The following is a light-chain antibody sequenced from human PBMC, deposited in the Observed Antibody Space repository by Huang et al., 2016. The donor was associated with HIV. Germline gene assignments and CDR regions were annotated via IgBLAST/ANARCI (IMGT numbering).Light chain of an antibody. CDR2: AAC. J-gene: IGKJ4*02. Sequence: DIQMTQSPSSLSASVGDRVTITCRASQSISSYLNWYQQKPGKAPKLLIYAACSLQSGVPSRFSGSGSETDFTLTISSLQPEDFATYYCQQSYSTSFGGGTKVEIK. CDR1: QSISSY. CDR3: QQSYSTS. V-gene: IGKV1-39*01.